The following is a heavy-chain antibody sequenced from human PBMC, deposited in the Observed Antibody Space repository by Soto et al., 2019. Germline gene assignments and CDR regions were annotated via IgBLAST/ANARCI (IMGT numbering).Heavy chain of an antibody. J-gene: IGHJ4*02. CDR2: ISGSGGST. V-gene: IGHV3-23*01. CDR3: ARHSGYGVLGDY. CDR1: GFTFTSYA. Sequence: EVQLLESGGGLVQPGGSLRLSCAASGFTFTSYAMSWVRQAPGKGLEWVSAISGSGGSTYYADSVKGRFTISRDKPKNTRYLQMNSLRAEDTAVYYGARHSGYGVLGDYWGQGTLVTVSS. D-gene: IGHD5-12*01.